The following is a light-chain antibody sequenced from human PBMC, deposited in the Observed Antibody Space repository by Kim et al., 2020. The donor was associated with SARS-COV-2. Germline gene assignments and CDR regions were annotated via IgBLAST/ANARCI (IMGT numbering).Light chain of an antibody. Sequence: PGQKVTPTCSGTHSNIANNYVSWYQQVPGAAPKLLIYDNDRRPSGIPDRFSGSKSGTSATLDITGLQPGDEADYYCGTWDVSLSVLFGGGTQLTVL. CDR3: GTWDVSLSVL. CDR2: DND. V-gene: IGLV1-51*01. J-gene: IGLJ2*01. CDR1: HSNIANNY.